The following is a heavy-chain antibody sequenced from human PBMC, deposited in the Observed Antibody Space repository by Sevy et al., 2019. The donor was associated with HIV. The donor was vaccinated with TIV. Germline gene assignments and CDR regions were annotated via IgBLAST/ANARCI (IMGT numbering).Heavy chain of an antibody. D-gene: IGHD4-4*01. CDR2: INPNSGVT. Sequence: AAVKVSCKTTGYIFSDYNMHWVRQAPGQGLEWMALINPNSGVTIYAHNFRGRVSVTMDTSMSTAYMELSGLTSEDTAVYYCVREDSNAPGTLLSFDIWGQGTMVTVSS. CDR3: VREDSNAPGTLLSFDI. CDR1: GYIFSDYN. V-gene: IGHV1-2*06. J-gene: IGHJ3*02.